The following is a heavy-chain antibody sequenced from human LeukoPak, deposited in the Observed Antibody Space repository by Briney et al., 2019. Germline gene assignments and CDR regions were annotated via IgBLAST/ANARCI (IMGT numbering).Heavy chain of an antibody. CDR1: GGSISSYY. D-gene: IGHD5-18*01. J-gene: IGHJ4*02. CDR3: ARGRGYSYGYPHGY. Sequence: SETLSLTCTVSGGSISSYYWSWVRQPPGKGLEWIGYIYYSGSTNYNPSLKSRVTISVDTSKNQFSLKLSSVTAADTAVYYCARGRGYSYGYPHGYWGQGTLVTVSS. V-gene: IGHV4-59*01. CDR2: IYYSGST.